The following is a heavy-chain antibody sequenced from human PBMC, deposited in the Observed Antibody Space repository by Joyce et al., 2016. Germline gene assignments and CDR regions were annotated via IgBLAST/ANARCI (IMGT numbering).Heavy chain of an antibody. CDR3: AKVRGPTSATVGGRWGPFDY. Sequence: YGMHWVRQAPGKGLEWVAVISHDGITTHYGDAVKGRFTISRDNSKNTLYLHMTGLRPEDTAVYYCAKVRGPTSATVGGRWGPFDYWGQGTLVSVSS. D-gene: IGHD1-26*01. J-gene: IGHJ4*02. CDR2: ISHDGITT. V-gene: IGHV3-30*18. CDR1: YG.